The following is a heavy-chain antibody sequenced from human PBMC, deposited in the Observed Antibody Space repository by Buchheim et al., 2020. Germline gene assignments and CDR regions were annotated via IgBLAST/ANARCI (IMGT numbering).Heavy chain of an antibody. CDR3: AREVEDQWLVWGTGIGYYFDY. J-gene: IGHJ4*02. CDR2: ISSSSSYI. V-gene: IGHV3-21*01. Sequence: EVQLVESGGGLVKPGGSLRLSCAASGFTFSSYSMNWVRQAPGKGLEWVSSISSSSSYIYYADSVKGRFTISRDNAKNSLYLQMNSLRAEDTAVYYCAREVEDQWLVWGTGIGYYFDYWGQGTL. D-gene: IGHD6-19*01. CDR1: GFTFSSYS.